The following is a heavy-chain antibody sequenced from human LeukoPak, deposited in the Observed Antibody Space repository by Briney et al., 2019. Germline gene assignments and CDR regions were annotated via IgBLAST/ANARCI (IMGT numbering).Heavy chain of an antibody. CDR1: GGSFSGYY. D-gene: IGHD4-17*01. V-gene: IGHV4-34*01. CDR2: INHSGST. Sequence: SETLSLTCAVYGGSFSGYYWSWIRQPPGKGLEWIGEINHSGSTNYNPSLKSRVTISVDTSKNQFSLKLSSVTAADTAVYYCARVNGDLILAFDYWDQGTLVTVSS. J-gene: IGHJ4*02. CDR3: ARVNGDLILAFDY.